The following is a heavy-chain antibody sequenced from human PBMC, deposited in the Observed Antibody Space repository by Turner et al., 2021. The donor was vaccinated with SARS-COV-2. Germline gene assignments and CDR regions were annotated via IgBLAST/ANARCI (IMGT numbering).Heavy chain of an antibody. CDR3: ARHQGSTSGYDHGMNV. V-gene: IGHV4-59*08. Sequence: QVQLQESGPGLVRPSETLSLTCTVSGGSISSQSWSWIRQSPGRGLEWIGYFYKIGSIDYNPTLRSRVTMSVDTSKNQLSLNLISMTAAETAVYYCARHQGSTSGYDHGMNVWGQGTAVIVS. CDR1: GGSISSQS. J-gene: IGHJ6*02. D-gene: IGHD1-1*01. CDR2: FYKIGSI.